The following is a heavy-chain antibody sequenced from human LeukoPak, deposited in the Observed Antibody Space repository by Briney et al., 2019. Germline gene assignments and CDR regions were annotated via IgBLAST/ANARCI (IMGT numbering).Heavy chain of an antibody. D-gene: IGHD3-10*01. J-gene: IGHJ4*02. Sequence: GASVKVSCKASGYTFTGYYMHWVRQAPGQGLEWRGWINPNSGGTNYAQKFQGRVTMTRDMSTSTVYMELSSLRSEDTAVYYCARLGGSGSEGFDYWGQGTLVTVSS. CDR1: GYTFTGYY. V-gene: IGHV1-2*02. CDR2: INPNSGGT. CDR3: ARLGGSGSEGFDY.